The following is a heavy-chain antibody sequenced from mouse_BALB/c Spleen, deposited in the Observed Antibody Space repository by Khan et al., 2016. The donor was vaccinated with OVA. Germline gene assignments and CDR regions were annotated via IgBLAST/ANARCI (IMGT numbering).Heavy chain of an antibody. J-gene: IGHJ2*01. CDR1: GYTFTSYW. Sequence: QVRLQQSGAELARPGASVKLSCKSSGYTFTSYWMQWVKQRPEQGLEWIGAIYPGDGDTRYTQKFKGKATLTADKSSNPAYMQLSSLASEDSAVYYCASYRYDYFDYWGQGTTLTVSS. CDR2: IYPGDGDT. V-gene: IGHV1-87*01. D-gene: IGHD2-14*01. CDR3: ASYRYDYFDY.